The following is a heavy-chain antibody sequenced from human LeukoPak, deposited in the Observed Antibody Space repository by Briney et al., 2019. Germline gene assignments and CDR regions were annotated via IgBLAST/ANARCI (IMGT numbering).Heavy chain of an antibody. CDR2: VSRDGGTK. CDR1: GFTFSNYG. J-gene: IGHJ5*02. V-gene: IGHV3-30*03. CDR3: VREGLGPSFSALFDP. D-gene: IGHD3/OR15-3a*01. Sequence: GGSLRLSCSASGFTFSNYGIHWVRQAPGKGLEWVIVVSRDGGTKYYSDSVKGRFTISRDNSENTLYLQMNSLRPEDTAVYYCVREGLGPSFSALFDPWGQGTLVTVSS.